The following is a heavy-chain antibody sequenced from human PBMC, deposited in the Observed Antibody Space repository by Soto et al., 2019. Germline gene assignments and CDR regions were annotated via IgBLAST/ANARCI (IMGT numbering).Heavy chain of an antibody. CDR2: IIPIFGTA. CDR1: GGTFSSYA. CDR3: AREYYYGSGSYYNCFDP. Sequence: SVKVSCKASGGTFSSYAISWVRQAPGQGLEWMGGIIPIFGTANYAQKFQGRVTITADKSTSTAYMELSSLRSEDTAVYYCAREYYYGSGSYYNCFDPWGQGTLVTVSS. D-gene: IGHD3-10*01. V-gene: IGHV1-69*06. J-gene: IGHJ5*02.